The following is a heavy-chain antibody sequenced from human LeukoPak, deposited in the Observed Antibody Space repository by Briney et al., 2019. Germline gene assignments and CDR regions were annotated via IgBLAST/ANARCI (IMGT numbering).Heavy chain of an antibody. CDR3: ARVGGGNYYYYGMDV. CDR1: GGSISSNNW. D-gene: IGHD2-15*01. J-gene: IGHJ6*02. CDR2: IYHSGST. V-gene: IGHV4-4*02. Sequence: PSETLSLTCAVSGGSISSNNWWSWVRQPPGKGLEWIGEIYHSGSTDYNPSLESRVTISVDKSKNQFSLKLSSVTAADTAVYYCARVGGGNYYYYGMDVWGQGTTVTVSS.